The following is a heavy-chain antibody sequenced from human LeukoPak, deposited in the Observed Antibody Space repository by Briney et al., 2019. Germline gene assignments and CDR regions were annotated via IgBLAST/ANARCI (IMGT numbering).Heavy chain of an antibody. CDR1: GYTFTSYG. D-gene: IGHD2-15*01. CDR2: ISAYNGNT. V-gene: IGHV1-18*01. CDR3: AATGYCSGGSCPIEDY. J-gene: IGHJ4*02. Sequence: ASVKVSCKASGYTFTSYGISWVRQAPGRGLEWMGWISAYNGNTNYAQKLQGRVTMTTDTSTSTAYMELRSLRSDDTAVYYCAATGYCSGGSCPIEDYWGQGTLVTVSS.